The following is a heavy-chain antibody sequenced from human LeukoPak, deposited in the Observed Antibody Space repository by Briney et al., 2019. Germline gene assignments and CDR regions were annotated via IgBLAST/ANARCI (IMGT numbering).Heavy chain of an antibody. CDR3: ARAAPDWLQVNWFDP. V-gene: IGHV4-4*02. D-gene: IGHD3-9*01. CDR1: GGSISSSNW. J-gene: IGHJ5*02. CDR2: IYHSGST. Sequence: PSETLSLTCAVSGGSISSSNWWSWVRQPPGKGLEWMGEIYHSGSTNYNPSLKSRVTISVDKSKNQFSLKLSSVTAADTAVYYCARAAPDWLQVNWFDPWGQGTLVTVSS.